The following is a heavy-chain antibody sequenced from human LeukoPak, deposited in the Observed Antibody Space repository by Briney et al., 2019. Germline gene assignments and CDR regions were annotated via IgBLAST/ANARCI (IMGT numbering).Heavy chain of an antibody. Sequence: SQTLSLTCAISGDNVSGNSTAYNWIRQSPSRGLEWLGRTYYRSKWYNDYALSVKSRITVNPDTPKNQLSLQLNSVTPEDTAVYYCARGGQGDGYSADEAFDFWGQGTMVTVSS. D-gene: IGHD5-24*01. CDR2: TYYRSKWYN. J-gene: IGHJ3*01. V-gene: IGHV6-1*01. CDR3: ARGGQGDGYSADEAFDF. CDR1: GDNVSGNSTA.